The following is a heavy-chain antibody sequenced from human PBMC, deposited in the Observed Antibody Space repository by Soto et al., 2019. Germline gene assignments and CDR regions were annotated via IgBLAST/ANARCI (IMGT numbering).Heavy chain of an antibody. CDR1: TLTVSLYG. V-gene: IGHV3-30*03. D-gene: IGHD3-3*01. CDR2: ISNDGGTQ. J-gene: IGHJ5*01. Sequence: PGGSLRLSCAASTLTVSLYGIQWVRQAPGKGLDWVAFISNDGGTQYYADSVKGRFSISRDNSMNTVDLHMNSLRAEDTAIYYWARAIWSGNYKWFDSWGQGTLVTVSS. CDR3: ARAIWSGNYKWFDS.